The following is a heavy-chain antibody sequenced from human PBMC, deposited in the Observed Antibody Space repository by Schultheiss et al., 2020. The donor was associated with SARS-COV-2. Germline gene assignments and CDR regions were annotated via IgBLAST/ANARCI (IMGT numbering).Heavy chain of an antibody. CDR3: ARGSFRPGSGWYHRNNGMDV. D-gene: IGHD6-19*01. V-gene: IGHV4-34*01. Sequence: SETLSLTCAVSGGSFSDHYCTWIRQSPGKGLEYIGEVTHSGSTDYNPSLKSRVTISVDTSKNQFSLKLSSVTAADTAVYYCARGSFRPGSGWYHRNNGMDVWGQGTTVTVSS. CDR1: GGSFSDHY. J-gene: IGHJ6*02. CDR2: VTHSGST.